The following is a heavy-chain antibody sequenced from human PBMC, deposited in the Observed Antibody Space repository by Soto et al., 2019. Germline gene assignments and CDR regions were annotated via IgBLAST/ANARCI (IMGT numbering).Heavy chain of an antibody. CDR2: ISYSGST. V-gene: IGHV4-61*01. J-gene: IGHJ4*02. D-gene: IGHD3-3*01. CDR3: AREGGTIFGVDNFDS. Sequence: QVQLQESGPGLVKPSETLSLTCTVSGGSVRSGSYYWSWIRQPPGKGPEWIGYISYSGSTNYNPSLKSRVTISVDTSKNQFSLNLNSVTAADTAVYYCAREGGTIFGVDNFDSWGQGTLVTVSS. CDR1: GGSVRSGSYY.